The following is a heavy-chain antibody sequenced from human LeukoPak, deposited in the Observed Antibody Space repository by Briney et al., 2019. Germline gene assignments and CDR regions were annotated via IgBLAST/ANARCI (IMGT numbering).Heavy chain of an antibody. CDR3: ARGKKTQGLAYYYYYYMDV. V-gene: IGHV3-30*04. CDR2: ISYDGSNK. CDR1: GFTFSSYA. Sequence: RAGGSLRLSCAASGFTFSSYAMHWVRQAPGKGLEWVAVISYDGSNKYYADSVKGRFTISRDNSKNTLYLQMNSLRAEDTAVYYCARGKKTQGLAYYYYYYMDVWGKGTTVTVSS. J-gene: IGHJ6*03. D-gene: IGHD6-19*01.